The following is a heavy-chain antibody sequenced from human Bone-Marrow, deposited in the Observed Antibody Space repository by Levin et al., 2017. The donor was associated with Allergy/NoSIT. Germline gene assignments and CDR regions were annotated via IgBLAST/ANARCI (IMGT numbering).Heavy chain of an antibody. J-gene: IGHJ6*02. Sequence: GESLKISCAASEFTFSRYWMSWVRQAPGKGLEWVANIKQEGSDKYYVDSVKGRFTISRDDAKNSLYLQMNSLRAEDTAVYYCVRYSAYDYNYGLDVWGQGTTVTVSS. D-gene: IGHD1-26*01. V-gene: IGHV3-7*01. CDR1: EFTFSRYW. CDR2: IKQEGSDK. CDR3: VRYSAYDYNYGLDV.